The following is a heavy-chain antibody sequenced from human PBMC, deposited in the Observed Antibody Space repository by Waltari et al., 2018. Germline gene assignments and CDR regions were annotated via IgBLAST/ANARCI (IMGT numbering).Heavy chain of an antibody. CDR2: IYYSGST. D-gene: IGHD1-26*01. CDR3: ARLSYSGSLPSV. J-gene: IGHJ3*01. V-gene: IGHV4-39*01. CDR1: GVSISSSSYY. Sequence: QLQLQESGPGLVKPSETLSLTCTVSGVSISSSSYYWGWIRQPPGKGLEWIGSIYYSGSTYYNPSLKSRVTISVDTSKKQFSLKLSSVTAADTAVYYCARLSYSGSLPSVWGQGTMVTVSS.